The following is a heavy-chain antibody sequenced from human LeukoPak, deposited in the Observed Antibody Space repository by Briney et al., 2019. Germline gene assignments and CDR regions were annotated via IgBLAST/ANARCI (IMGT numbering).Heavy chain of an antibody. CDR2: IYHSGST. CDR1: GGSISSGGYY. Sequence: PSETLSLTCTVSGGSISSGGYYWSWIRQPPGKGLEWIGYIYHSGSTYYNPSLKSRVTISVDRSKNQFSLKLSSVTAADTAVYYCARDIQLSFDIWGQGTMVTVSS. J-gene: IGHJ3*02. V-gene: IGHV4-30-2*01. CDR3: ARDIQLSFDI. D-gene: IGHD3-10*01.